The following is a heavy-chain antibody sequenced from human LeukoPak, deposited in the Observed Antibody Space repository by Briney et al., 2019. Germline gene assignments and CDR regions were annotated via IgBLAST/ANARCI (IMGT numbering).Heavy chain of an antibody. CDR1: GGSFSGYY. CDR3: ARGYTRQQWLETYYYFDY. J-gene: IGHJ4*02. Sequence: SETLSLTCAVYGGSFSGYYWSWLRQPPGKGLEWIGEINHSGSTNYNPSLKSRVTISVDTSKNQFSLKLSSVTAADTAVYYCARGYTRQQWLETYYYFDYWGQGTLVTVSS. CDR2: INHSGST. V-gene: IGHV4-34*01. D-gene: IGHD6-19*01.